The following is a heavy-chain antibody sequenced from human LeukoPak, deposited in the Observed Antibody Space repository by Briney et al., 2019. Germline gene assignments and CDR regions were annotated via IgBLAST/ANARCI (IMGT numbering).Heavy chain of an antibody. Sequence: SQTLSLTCTVSGGSISSGGYYWSWIRQPPGKGLEWIGYIYHSGSTYYNPSLKSRVTISVDRSKNQFSLKLSSVTAADTAVYYCARGSIFGCSSTSCYDEQAPTEVDVWGKGTTVTVSS. V-gene: IGHV4-30-2*01. J-gene: IGHJ6*04. CDR3: ARGSIFGCSSTSCYDEQAPTEVDV. D-gene: IGHD2-2*01. CDR2: IYHSGST. CDR1: GGSISSGGYY.